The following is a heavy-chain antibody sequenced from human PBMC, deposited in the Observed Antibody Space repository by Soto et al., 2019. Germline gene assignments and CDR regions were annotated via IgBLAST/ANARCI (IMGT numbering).Heavy chain of an antibody. Sequence: PSETLSLTCTVSGGSVSSESFYWSWIRQPPGKGLEWIGYIYYRGSTNYNPSLKSRVTISVDTSKNQFSLKLSSVTAADTAVYYCAGARTRNGAFDIWGQGTMVTVSS. CDR2: IYYRGST. J-gene: IGHJ3*02. D-gene: IGHD1-7*01. CDR1: GGSVSSESFY. V-gene: IGHV4-61*01. CDR3: AGARTRNGAFDI.